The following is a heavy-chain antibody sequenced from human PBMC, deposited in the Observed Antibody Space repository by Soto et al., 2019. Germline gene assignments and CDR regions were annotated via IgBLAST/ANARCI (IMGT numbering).Heavy chain of an antibody. V-gene: IGHV1-3*05. Sequence: QVQLVQSGAEEKKPGASVKVSCKASGYTFTSYAMHWVRQAPGQRLEWMGWINAGNGNTKYSQKFQGRVTITRDTPASTAYMELSSLRSEDTAVYYCAGSIVVLTALDYWGQGTLVTVSS. J-gene: IGHJ4*02. CDR2: INAGNGNT. CDR3: AGSIVVLTALDY. D-gene: IGHD2-21*02. CDR1: GYTFTSYA.